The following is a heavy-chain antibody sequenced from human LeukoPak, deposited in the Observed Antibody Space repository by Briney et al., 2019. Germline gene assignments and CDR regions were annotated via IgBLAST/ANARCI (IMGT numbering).Heavy chain of an antibody. V-gene: IGHV1-46*01. D-gene: IGHD1-26*01. CDR2: INPSGGST. CDR1: GYTFTSYY. Sequence: GASVKVSCKASGYTFTSYYMHWVRQAPGQGLEWMGIINPSGGSTSYAQKFQGRVTMTRDMSTSTVYMELSSLRSEDTAVYYCARVNGGSYYQSAPLFDYWGQGTLVTVSS. J-gene: IGHJ4*02. CDR3: ARVNGGSYYQSAPLFDY.